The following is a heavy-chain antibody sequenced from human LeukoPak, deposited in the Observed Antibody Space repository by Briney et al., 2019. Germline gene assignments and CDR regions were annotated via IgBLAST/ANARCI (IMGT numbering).Heavy chain of an antibody. D-gene: IGHD6-19*01. Sequence: PSETLSLTCTVSGGSISSSSYYWVWLRQPPGKGLEWIVSIYYSGSTYYNPSLKSRVTISVDTSKNQFYLKLSSVTAADTAVYYCARAPGSGWELQVYYFDYWGQGTLVTVSS. CDR2: IYYSGST. CDR3: ARAPGSGWELQVYYFDY. J-gene: IGHJ4*02. CDR1: GGSISSSSYY. V-gene: IGHV4-39*01.